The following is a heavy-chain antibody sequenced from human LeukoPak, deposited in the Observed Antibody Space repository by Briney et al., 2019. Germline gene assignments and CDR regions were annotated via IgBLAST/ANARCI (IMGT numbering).Heavy chain of an antibody. CDR2: IYYSGST. D-gene: IGHD1-26*01. V-gene: IGHV4-39*01. Sequence: SETLSLTCTVSGGSISSSSYYWGWIRQPPGTGLEWIGSIYYSGSTYYNPSLKSRVTISVDTSKNQFSLKLSSVTAADTAVYYCARHLRGIVGAKRKHYYYYMDVWGKGTTVTISS. J-gene: IGHJ6*03. CDR1: GGSISSSSYY. CDR3: ARHLRGIVGAKRKHYYYYMDV.